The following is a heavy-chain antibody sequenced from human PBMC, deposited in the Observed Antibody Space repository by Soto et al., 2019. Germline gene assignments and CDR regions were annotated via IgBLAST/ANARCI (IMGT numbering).Heavy chain of an antibody. CDR1: GFTFSTYG. CDR2: IWNDGINK. J-gene: IGHJ3*02. Sequence: QVQLVESGGGVVQPGRSLRLSCAASGFTFSTYGMHWVRQAPGKGLEWVAVIWNDGINKYYADSVKGRFTISRDNSKNTLYLQMNSLRAEDTAVYCRARILRSVDSDYSFDIWGQGAMVTVSS. D-gene: IGHD3-9*01. V-gene: IGHV3-33*01. CDR3: ARILRSVDSDYSFDI.